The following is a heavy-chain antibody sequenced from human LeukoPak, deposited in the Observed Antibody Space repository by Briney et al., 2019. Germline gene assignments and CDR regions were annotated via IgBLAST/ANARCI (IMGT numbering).Heavy chain of an antibody. J-gene: IGHJ3*02. V-gene: IGHV1-69*05. D-gene: IGHD3-22*01. Sequence: GASVKVSCKASGGTFSSYAISWVRQAPGQGLEWMGGIIPIFGTANYAQKFQGRVTITTDESTSTVYMELSRLRSDDTAVYYCASTSMIELSDAFDIWGQGTMVTVSS. CDR3: ASTSMIELSDAFDI. CDR1: GGTFSSYA. CDR2: IIPIFGTA.